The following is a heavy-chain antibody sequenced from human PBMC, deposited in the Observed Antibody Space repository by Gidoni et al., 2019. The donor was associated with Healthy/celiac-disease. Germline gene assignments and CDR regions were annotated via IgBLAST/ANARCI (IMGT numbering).Heavy chain of an antibody. D-gene: IGHD3-22*01. CDR2: INPNSGGT. CDR3: ARDGGDSSGYYNDY. Sequence: MHWVRQAPGQGLEWMGWINPNSGGTNYAQKFQGRVTMTRDTSISTAYMELSRLRSDDTAVYYCARDGGDSSGYYNDYWGQGTLVTVSS. V-gene: IGHV1-2*02. J-gene: IGHJ4*02.